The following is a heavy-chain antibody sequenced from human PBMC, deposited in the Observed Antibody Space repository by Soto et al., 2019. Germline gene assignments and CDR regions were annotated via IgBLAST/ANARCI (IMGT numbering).Heavy chain of an antibody. V-gene: IGHV3-7*05. CDR1: GFTFNNYW. CDR3: AKGRSYYYYYGVDV. Sequence: PGGSLRLSCLASGFTFNNYWMTWVRQAPGKGLEWVAQIKTDGTDKYYVDSVKGRFTISRDNSKSTLYLQMNSLRAEDTALYYCAKGRSYYYYYGVDVWGRGTTVTVSS. CDR2: IKTDGTDK. J-gene: IGHJ6*02.